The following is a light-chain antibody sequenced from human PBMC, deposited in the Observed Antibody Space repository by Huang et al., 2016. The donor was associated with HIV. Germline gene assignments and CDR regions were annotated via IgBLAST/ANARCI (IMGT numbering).Light chain of an antibody. CDR1: QSVSSN. V-gene: IGKV3-15*01. J-gene: IGKJ1*01. CDR3: QQYNNWPPT. CDR2: DAS. Sequence: EIVMTQSPATLSVSPGERATLSCRASQSVSSNLAWYQQKPGQAPSRLIYDASTRATGLPARFSGSGSGTEFTLTISSLQPEDFAVYYCQQYNNWPPTFGQGTKVEIK.